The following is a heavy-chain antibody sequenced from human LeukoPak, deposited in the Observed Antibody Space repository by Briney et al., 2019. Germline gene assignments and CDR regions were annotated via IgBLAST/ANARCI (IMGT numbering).Heavy chain of an antibody. Sequence: KASETLSLTCTVSGGSISSSSYYWSWIRQPPGKGLEWIGYIYHSGSTYYNPSLKSRVTISVDRSKNQFSLKLSSVTAADTAVYYCARCPHSGWPEWWDWFDPWGQGTLVTVSS. CDR3: ARCPHSGWPEWWDWFDP. D-gene: IGHD6-19*01. CDR1: GGSISSSSYY. CDR2: IYHSGST. J-gene: IGHJ5*02. V-gene: IGHV4-30-2*01.